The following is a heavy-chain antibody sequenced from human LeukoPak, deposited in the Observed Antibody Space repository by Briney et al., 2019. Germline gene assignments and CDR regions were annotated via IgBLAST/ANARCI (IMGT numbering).Heavy chain of an antibody. CDR2: INHSGST. CDR3: ARRVRALYSYYSYMDV. V-gene: IGHV4-34*01. Sequence: PSETLSLTCAVYGGSFSGYYWSWIRQPPGKGLEWIGEINHSGSTNYNPSLKSRVTISVDTSKYQFSLKLSSVTAADPAVYYCARRVRALYSYYSYMDVWGKGTTVTVSS. J-gene: IGHJ6*03. CDR1: GGSFSGYY.